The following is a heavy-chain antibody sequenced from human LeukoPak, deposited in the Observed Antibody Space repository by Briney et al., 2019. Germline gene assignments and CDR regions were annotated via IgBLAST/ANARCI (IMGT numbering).Heavy chain of an antibody. V-gene: IGHV3-23*01. J-gene: IGHJ4*02. CDR3: AKDPRSPYYDFWSGSTNIDY. CDR1: GFTFSTYA. Sequence: AGGSLRLSCAASGFTFSTYAMSWVRQAPGKGLEWVSAISGSGGSTYYADSVKGRFTISRDNSKNTLYLQMNSLRAEDTAVYYCAKDPRSPYYDFWSGSTNIDYWGQGTLVTVSS. D-gene: IGHD3-3*01. CDR2: ISGSGGST.